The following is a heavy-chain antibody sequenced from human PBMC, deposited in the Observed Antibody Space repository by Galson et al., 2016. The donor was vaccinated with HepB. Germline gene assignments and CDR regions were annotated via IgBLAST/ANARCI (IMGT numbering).Heavy chain of an antibody. Sequence: SLRLSCAASGFSFSSYGMHWIRQAPGKGLEWVAVIWKDGTTKYYADSVKGRFTISRDNSKNTLYLQMNSRRVEDTAVYYCARGGNIWNYRSYFDYWGQGSLVTVSS. CDR2: IWKDGTTK. J-gene: IGHJ4*02. D-gene: IGHD1-7*01. CDR3: ARGGNIWNYRSYFDY. V-gene: IGHV3-33*01. CDR1: GFSFSSYG.